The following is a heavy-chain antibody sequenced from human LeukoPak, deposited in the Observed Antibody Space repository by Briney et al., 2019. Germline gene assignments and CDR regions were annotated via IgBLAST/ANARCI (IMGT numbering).Heavy chain of an antibody. Sequence: GGSLRLSCAASGFTFSSYAMHWVRQAPGKGLEWVAVISYDGSNKYYADSVKGRFAISRDNSKNTLYLQMNSLRAEDTAVYYCAKDRGFGELWGFISDYWGQGTLVTVSS. D-gene: IGHD3-10*01. CDR3: AKDRGFGELWGFISDY. CDR1: GFTFSSYA. CDR2: ISYDGSNK. V-gene: IGHV3-30*09. J-gene: IGHJ4*02.